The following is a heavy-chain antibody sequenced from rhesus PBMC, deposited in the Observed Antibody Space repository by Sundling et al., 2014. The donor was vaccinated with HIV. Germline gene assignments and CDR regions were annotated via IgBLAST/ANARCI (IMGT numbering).Heavy chain of an antibody. CDR1: GGSISENYR. J-gene: IGHJ4*01. Sequence: QVQLQESGPGVVKPPETLSLTCAVSGGSISENYRWNWIRQPPGKGLEWIGYIYGDSTNTNYNPSLKSRVSISKDTSKNQFSLKLTSVTAADTAVYFCARGGIAAGLWGQGVLVTVSS. CDR3: ARGGIAAGL. D-gene: IGHD6-13*01. V-gene: IGHV4S10*01. CDR2: IYGDSTNT.